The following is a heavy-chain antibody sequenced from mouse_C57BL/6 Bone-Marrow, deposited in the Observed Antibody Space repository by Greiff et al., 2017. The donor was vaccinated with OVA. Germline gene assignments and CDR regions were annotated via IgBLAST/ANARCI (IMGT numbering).Heavy chain of an antibody. Sequence: EVKLVASGGGLVQPGGSLKLSCAASGFTFSDYYMYWVRQTPEKRLEWVAYISNGGGCTYYPDTVKGRFTISRDNAKNTLYLQMSRLKSEDTAMYYGARQRGNDQAWFAYWGQGTLVTVSA. D-gene: IGHD2-2*01. CDR3: ARQRGNDQAWFAY. V-gene: IGHV5-12*01. J-gene: IGHJ3*01. CDR1: GFTFSDYY. CDR2: ISNGGGCT.